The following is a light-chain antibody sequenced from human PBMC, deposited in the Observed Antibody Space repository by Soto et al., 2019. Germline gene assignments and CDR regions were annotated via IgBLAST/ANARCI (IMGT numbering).Light chain of an antibody. CDR1: KNDIGVYDF. V-gene: IGLV2-8*01. CDR3: KSYAGSNTYV. Sequence: LTQPSSASGSPGQSVTISCTGTKNDIGVYDFVSWYQHHPGKAPRLIIYEVVQRPSGVPDRFSGSKSGNTASLTVSGLQAADEADYFCKSYAGSNTYVFGSGTKVTVL. J-gene: IGLJ1*01. CDR2: EVV.